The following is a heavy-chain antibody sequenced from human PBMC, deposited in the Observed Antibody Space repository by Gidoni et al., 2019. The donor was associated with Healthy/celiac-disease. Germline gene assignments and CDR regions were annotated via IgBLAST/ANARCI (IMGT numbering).Heavy chain of an antibody. J-gene: IGHJ4*02. CDR1: GGSISSGDYY. Sequence: QVQLQESGPGLVKPSQTLSLTCTVSGGSISSGDYYCRWIRQPPGKGLEWIGYIYYSGSTYYNPSLKSRVTISVDTSKKQFSLKLSSVTAADTAVYYCAREGDEGGYFDYWGQGTLVTVSS. D-gene: IGHD2-21*01. CDR3: AREGDEGGYFDY. V-gene: IGHV4-30-4*01. CDR2: IYYSGST.